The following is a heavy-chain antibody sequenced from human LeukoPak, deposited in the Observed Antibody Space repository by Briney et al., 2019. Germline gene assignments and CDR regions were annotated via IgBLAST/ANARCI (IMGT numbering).Heavy chain of an antibody. CDR2: TNPSGGST. D-gene: IGHD2-8*01. V-gene: IGHV1-46*01. CDR3: ARVSNEWSLNY. J-gene: IGHJ4*02. CDR1: EYPFTPYY. Sequence: GASVKASYSPSEYPFTPYYLTSVGRAPGQGLEWMGITNPSGGSTSYAQKFQGRVTMTRDTSTSTVYMELSSLRSEDTAVYYCARVSNEWSLNYWGQGTLVTVSS.